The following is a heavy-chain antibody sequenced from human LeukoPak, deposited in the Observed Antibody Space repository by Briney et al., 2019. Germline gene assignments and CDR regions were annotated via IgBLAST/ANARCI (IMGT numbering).Heavy chain of an antibody. J-gene: IGHJ4*02. CDR2: VYASGDYNSGIN. V-gene: IGHV4-59*13. Sequence: SQSLSLACTVSGTSINTYSWSWIRQTPGKGLECIGYVYASGDYNSGINTYNPSLESRVTITVDTSKNQFALRLTSLTAADTAVYYCARGDQEFDYWGQGTRVTVSS. CDR3: ARGDQEFDY. CDR1: GTSINTYS.